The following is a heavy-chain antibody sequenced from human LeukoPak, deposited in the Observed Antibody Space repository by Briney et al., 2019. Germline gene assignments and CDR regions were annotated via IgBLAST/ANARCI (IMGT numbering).Heavy chain of an antibody. D-gene: IGHD2-2*01. CDR2: INHSGSP. CDR3: ARAILAVPAGFYYYYGMDV. J-gene: IGHJ6*02. Sequence: SETLSLTCAVYGGSFRGYYWSGIRQPPGKGREWIGEINHSGSPNYHPSLKIRVTISVDPPKNQYSLKLSSVTAADTPVYYCARAILAVPAGFYYYYGMDVWGQGTTVTVSS. CDR1: GGSFRGYY. V-gene: IGHV4-34*01.